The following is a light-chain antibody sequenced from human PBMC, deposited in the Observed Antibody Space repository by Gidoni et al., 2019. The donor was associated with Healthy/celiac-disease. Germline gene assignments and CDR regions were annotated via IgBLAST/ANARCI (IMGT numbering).Light chain of an antibody. CDR1: QSVSSSY. Sequence: EIVLTQSPGTLSLSPGERATISCRASQSVSSSYLAWYQQKPGQAPRLLIYGASSRATGIPDRFSGSGSGTDFTLTISRLEPEDFAVYYCQQYGSLFTFXPXTKVDIK. J-gene: IGKJ3*01. V-gene: IGKV3-20*01. CDR3: QQYGSLFT. CDR2: GAS.